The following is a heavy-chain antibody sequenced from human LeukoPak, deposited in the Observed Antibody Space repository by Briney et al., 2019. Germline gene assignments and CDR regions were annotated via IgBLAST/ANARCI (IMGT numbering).Heavy chain of an antibody. CDR3: ARSPRYYDVWSGSDGFDP. CDR1: GGSISSGSYY. CDR2: IYTSGST. D-gene: IGHD3-3*01. J-gene: IGHJ5*02. V-gene: IGHV4-61*02. Sequence: SQTLSLTCTVSGGSISSGSYYWSWIRQPAGKGLEWIGRIYTSGSTNYNPSLKSRVTISVDTSKNQFSLKLSSVTAADTAVYYCARSPRYYDVWSGSDGFDPWGQGTLVTVSS.